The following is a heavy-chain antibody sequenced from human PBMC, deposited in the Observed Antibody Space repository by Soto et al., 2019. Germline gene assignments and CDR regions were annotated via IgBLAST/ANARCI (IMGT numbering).Heavy chain of an antibody. J-gene: IGHJ6*03. Sequence: PGGSLRLSCAASGFTFSSYAISWVRQAPVKGLEWVSAFSGSGGSTYYADSVKGRFTISRDNSKNTLYLQMNSLRADDTAVYYCAKSGPGYYYYMDVWGKGTTVTVSS. CDR3: AKSGPGYYYYMDV. V-gene: IGHV3-23*01. CDR2: FSGSGGST. CDR1: GFTFSSYA. D-gene: IGHD2-15*01.